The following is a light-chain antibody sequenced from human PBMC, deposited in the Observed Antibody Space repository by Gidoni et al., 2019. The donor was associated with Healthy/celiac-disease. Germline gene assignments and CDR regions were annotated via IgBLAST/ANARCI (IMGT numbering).Light chain of an antibody. J-gene: IGKJ2*01. CDR2: AAY. V-gene: IGKV1-39*01. Sequence: DIQMPQSPSSLSASVGDRVTITCRASQSIRSYLTWYQQKPGKAPKLLIYAAYSLQSGVPSRFSGSGSGTDFTLTISSLQPEDFATYYCQQSYSTLYTFGQGTKREIK. CDR3: QQSYSTLYT. CDR1: QSIRSY.